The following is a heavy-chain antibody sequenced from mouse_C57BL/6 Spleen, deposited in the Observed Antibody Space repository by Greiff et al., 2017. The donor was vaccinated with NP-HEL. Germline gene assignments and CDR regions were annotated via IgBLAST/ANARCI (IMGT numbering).Heavy chain of an antibody. V-gene: IGHV14-4*01. J-gene: IGHJ2*01. CDR3: TYYGSNYFDY. CDR2: IDPENGDT. Sequence: VQLQQSGAELVRPGASVKLSCTASGFNIKDDYMHWVKQRPEQGLEWIGWIDPENGDTEYASKFQGKATITADTSSNTAYLQLSSLTSEDTAVYYCTYYGSNYFDYWGQGTTLTVSS. CDR1: GFNIKDDY. D-gene: IGHD1-1*01.